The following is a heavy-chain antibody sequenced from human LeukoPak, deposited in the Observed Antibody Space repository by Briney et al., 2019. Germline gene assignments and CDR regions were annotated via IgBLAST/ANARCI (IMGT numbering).Heavy chain of an antibody. J-gene: IGHJ6*03. CDR3: ARVLRYCSGGNCYSGGLGYMDV. Sequence: GGSLRLSCAASGFTFSDYNMRWIRQAPGKGLEWVSSISRSGSTKYYADSVKGRFTISRDNAKNSLFVQMNSLRAEDTAVYYCARVLRYCSGGNCYSGGLGYMDVWGKGTTVTISS. CDR2: ISRSGSTK. D-gene: IGHD2-15*01. CDR1: GFTFSDYN. V-gene: IGHV3-11*01.